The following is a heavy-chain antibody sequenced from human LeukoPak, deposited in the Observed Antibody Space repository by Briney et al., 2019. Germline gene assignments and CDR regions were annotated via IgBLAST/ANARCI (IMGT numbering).Heavy chain of an antibody. CDR3: ARAGMYGGSWYSDYCYVMDV. CDR1: GFTFSSYS. V-gene: IGHV3-21*01. CDR2: ISSSRSSR. J-gene: IGHJ6*02. Sequence: GGSLRLSCATSGFTFSSYSMNWVRQAPGKGLEWVSSISSSRSSRYYADLVKGRFTTSRDNAKNSLYLQMNSLRTEDTAVYYCARAGMYGGSWYSDYCYVMDVWGQGTTVTVSS. D-gene: IGHD2-15*01.